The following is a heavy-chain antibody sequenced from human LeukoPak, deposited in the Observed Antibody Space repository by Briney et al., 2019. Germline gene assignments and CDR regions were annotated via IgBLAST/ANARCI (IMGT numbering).Heavy chain of an antibody. J-gene: IGHJ4*02. CDR2: ISAYNGYT. V-gene: IGHV1-18*01. CDR3: ARDMDSGPDFFDY. Sequence: ASVKVSCKASGYTFTSQGISWVRQAPGQGLEWMGWISAYNGYTNYEQKLQGRVTMTTDTSTSTAYMELRRLRSDDTAVYYCARDMDSGPDFFDYWGLGTLVTVSS. CDR1: GYTFTSQG. D-gene: IGHD1-26*01.